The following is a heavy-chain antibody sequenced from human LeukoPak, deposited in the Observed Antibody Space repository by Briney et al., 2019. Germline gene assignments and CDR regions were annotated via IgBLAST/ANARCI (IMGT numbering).Heavy chain of an antibody. J-gene: IGHJ5*02. CDR3: ARDPDYDFWGDLLEDWFDP. V-gene: IGHV3-11*04. CDR2: ISSSGSTI. CDR1: GFTFSDYY. Sequence: PGGSLRLSCAASGFTFSDYYMSWIRQAPGKGLEWVSYISSSGSTIYYADSVKGRFTISRDNAKNSLYLQMNSLRAEDTAVYYCARDPDYDFWGDLLEDWFDPWGQGTLVTVSS. D-gene: IGHD3-3*01.